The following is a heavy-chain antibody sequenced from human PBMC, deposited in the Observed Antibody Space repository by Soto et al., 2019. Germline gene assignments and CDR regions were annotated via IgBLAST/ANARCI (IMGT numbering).Heavy chain of an antibody. V-gene: IGHV1-69*01. CDR1: GGTFSSYA. CDR3: ARDYGDRDY. Sequence: QVQLVQSGAEVKKPGSSMKVSCKASGGTFSSYAINWVRQAPGQGLEWMGGIIPIFGIPNYAQKFQGRVTITADESTSTAYIELSSLRDEDTAGYYCARDYGDRDYWGQGTLVTVSS. J-gene: IGHJ4*02. D-gene: IGHD4-17*01. CDR2: IIPIFGIP.